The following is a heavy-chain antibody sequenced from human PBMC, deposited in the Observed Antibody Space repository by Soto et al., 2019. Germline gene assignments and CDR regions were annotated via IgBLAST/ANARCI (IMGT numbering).Heavy chain of an antibody. V-gene: IGHV1-69*13. J-gene: IGHJ4*02. CDR2: IIPIFGTA. CDR1: GGTFSSYA. D-gene: IGHD3-3*01. CDR3: ARSRAGNDFWSGERFDY. Sequence: ASVKVSCKASGGTFSSYAVSWVRQAPGQGLEWMGGIIPIFGTANYAQKFQGRVTITADESTSTAYMELSSLRSEDTAVYYCARSRAGNDFWSGERFDYWGQGTLVTSPQ.